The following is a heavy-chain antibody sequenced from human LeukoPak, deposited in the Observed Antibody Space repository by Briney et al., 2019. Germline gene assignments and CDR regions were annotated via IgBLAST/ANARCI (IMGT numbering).Heavy chain of an antibody. Sequence: SETLSLTCAVYGGSFSGYYWSWIRQPPGKGLEWIGEINHSGSTDYSPSLKSRVTISVDTSKNQFSLKLSSVTAADTAVYYCARDPWAAAAGTYYGMDVWGQGTTVTVSS. CDR1: GGSFSGYY. CDR2: INHSGST. CDR3: ARDPWAAAAGTYYGMDV. D-gene: IGHD6-13*01. V-gene: IGHV4-34*01. J-gene: IGHJ6*02.